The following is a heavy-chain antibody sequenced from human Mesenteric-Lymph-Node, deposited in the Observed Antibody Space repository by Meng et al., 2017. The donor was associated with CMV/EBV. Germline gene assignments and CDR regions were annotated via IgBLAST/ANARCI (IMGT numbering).Heavy chain of an antibody. J-gene: IGHJ5*02. CDR3: ARDTLTYSYGPGWIDP. V-gene: IGHV4-39*02. CDR2: IFYSGSA. Sequence: QLPLQELGPRLVKPSETLSLKCTVSGGSISSSWHYGGWIRQPPGKGLEWIGSIFYSGSAHYNPALESRVTISIDKSKNEFFLNLGSVTAADTAMYFCARDTLTYSYGPGWIDPWGQGTLVTVSS. CDR1: GGSISSSWHY. D-gene: IGHD3-10*01.